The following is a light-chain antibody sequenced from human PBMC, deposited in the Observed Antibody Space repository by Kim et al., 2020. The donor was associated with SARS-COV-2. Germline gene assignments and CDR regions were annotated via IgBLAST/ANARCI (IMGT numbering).Light chain of an antibody. CDR2: EDN. J-gene: IGLJ1*01. V-gene: IGLV6-57*04. CDR3: QSYDKSIYI. CDR1: SGSIASSY. Sequence: NFMLTQPHSVSESPEKTVTISCTRSSGSIASSYVQWYQQRPGSAPTTVIYEDNQRPSGVPDRFSGSIDSSSNSASLIISGLKTEDEADYYCQSYDKSIYIFGTGTKVTVL.